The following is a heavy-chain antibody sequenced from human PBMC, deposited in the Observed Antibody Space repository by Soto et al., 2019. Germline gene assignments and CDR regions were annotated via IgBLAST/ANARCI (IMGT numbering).Heavy chain of an antibody. Sequence: EVQVVESGGGLIQPGGSLRLSCAASGFNVNSSYMTWIRQAPGKGLQWVADISSGGTTKYSDSVRGRFSISRDMSKNTLYLQMNSLRVEDTAIYSCARQFPSDNYGNRRDPWGQGTLVTVSA. CDR3: ARQFPSDNYGNRRDP. J-gene: IGHJ5*02. V-gene: IGHV3-53*01. D-gene: IGHD4-17*01. CDR2: ISSGGTT. CDR1: GFNVNSSY.